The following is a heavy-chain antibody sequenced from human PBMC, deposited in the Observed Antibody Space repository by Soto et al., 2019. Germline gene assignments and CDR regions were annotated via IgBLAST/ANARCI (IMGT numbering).Heavy chain of an antibody. CDR2: MYWDDDK. V-gene: IGHV2-5*02. CDR3: AHTTWLMDAFDI. D-gene: IGHD6-19*01. Sequence: QITLKESGPTLLKPSQTLTLTCSFSGLSLNTDGVGVGWIRQPPGKALEWLALMYWDDDKRHSPSLKSRLTITQDTSKNQVGITRTHREPVDTATYYFAHTTWLMDAFDIWGKGTMVTVSS. J-gene: IGHJ3*02. CDR1: GLSLNTDGVG.